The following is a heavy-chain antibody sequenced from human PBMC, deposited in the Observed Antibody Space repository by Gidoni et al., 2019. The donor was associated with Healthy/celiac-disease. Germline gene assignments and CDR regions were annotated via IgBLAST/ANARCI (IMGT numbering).Heavy chain of an antibody. Sequence: QVQLVESGGGVVQPGRSLILSCAASGFPFSSYGMHWVRQAPGKGLGWVAVIWYCGSNKYYADSVKGRFTISRDNSKNTLYLQMNSLRAEDTAVYYCARGLRVATISDAFDIWGQGTMVTVSS. CDR3: ARGLRVATISDAFDI. V-gene: IGHV3-33*01. D-gene: IGHD5-12*01. CDR2: IWYCGSNK. J-gene: IGHJ3*02. CDR1: GFPFSSYG.